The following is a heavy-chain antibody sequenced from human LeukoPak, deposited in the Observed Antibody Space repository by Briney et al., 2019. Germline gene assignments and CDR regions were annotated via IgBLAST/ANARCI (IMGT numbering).Heavy chain of an antibody. V-gene: IGHV3-23*01. D-gene: IGHD6-13*01. CDR3: AKAKPNSSSWPSY. Sequence: PGGSLRLSCAASGFTFSSYAMSWVRQAPGKGLEWVSAISGSGGSTYFADSVKGRFTISRDNSKNTLYLRMNSLRAEDTAVYYCAKAKPNSSSWPSYWGQGTLVTVSS. CDR1: GFTFSSYA. CDR2: ISGSGGST. J-gene: IGHJ4*02.